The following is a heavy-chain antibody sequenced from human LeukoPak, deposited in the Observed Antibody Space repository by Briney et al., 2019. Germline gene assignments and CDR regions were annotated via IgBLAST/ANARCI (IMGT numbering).Heavy chain of an antibody. CDR3: ARGGYCSSTSCYISAFDI. CDR1: GFTFSSYG. J-gene: IGHJ3*02. CDR2: IRYDGSNK. D-gene: IGHD2-2*02. Sequence: RGSLRLSCAASGFTFSSYGMHWVRQAPGKGLEWVAFIRYDGSNKYYADSVKGRFTISRDNAKNSLYLQMNSLRAEDTAVYYCARGGYCSSTSCYISAFDIWGQGTMVTVSS. V-gene: IGHV3-30*02.